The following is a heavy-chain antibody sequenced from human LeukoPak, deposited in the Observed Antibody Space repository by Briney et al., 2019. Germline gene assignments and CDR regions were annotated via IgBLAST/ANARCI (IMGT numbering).Heavy chain of an antibody. CDR2: ISGSGGST. J-gene: IGHJ4*02. D-gene: IGHD3-10*01. CDR3: AKSADYYGSGSYDY. V-gene: IGHV3-23*01. Sequence: GGSLRLSCAASGFTFSSYAMSWVRQAPGRGLEWVSAISGSGGSTYYADSVKGRFTISRDNSKNTLYLQMNSLRAEDTAVYYCAKSADYYGSGSYDYWGQGTLVTVSS. CDR1: GFTFSSYA.